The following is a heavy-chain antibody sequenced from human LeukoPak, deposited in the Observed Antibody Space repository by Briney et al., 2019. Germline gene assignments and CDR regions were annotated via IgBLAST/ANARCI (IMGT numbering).Heavy chain of an antibody. J-gene: IGHJ4*02. V-gene: IGHV1-2*02. CDR1: GYTFTDYY. CDR3: ARDMGRYSGGDYDY. CDR2: IHPNTGAT. D-gene: IGHD5-12*01. Sequence: GVAVKVSCKTSGYTFTDYYLHWVRQAPGQGLEWVGWIHPNTGATHYAQKFHVRFTMTRDTSISTVYLELTRLRSDDTAVYYCARDMGRYSGGDYDYWGQGTLVTASS.